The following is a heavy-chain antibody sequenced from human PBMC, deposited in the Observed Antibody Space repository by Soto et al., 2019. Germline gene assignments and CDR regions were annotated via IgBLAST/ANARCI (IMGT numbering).Heavy chain of an antibody. J-gene: IGHJ4*02. CDR2: ISAHNGTT. Sequence: QVHLVQSGAEVKKPGASVKVSCKASGYTFTSYGITWVRQAPGQGLEWMGWISAHNGTTDYAQKLQGRVIVTRDTSTSTAYMELRSLRSDDTAVYYCARGRYGDYWGQGALVTVSS. V-gene: IGHV1-18*01. CDR3: ARGRYGDY. CDR1: GYTFTSYG. D-gene: IGHD1-1*01.